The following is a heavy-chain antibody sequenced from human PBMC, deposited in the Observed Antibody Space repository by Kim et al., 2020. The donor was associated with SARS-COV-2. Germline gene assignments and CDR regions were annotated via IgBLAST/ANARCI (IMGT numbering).Heavy chain of an antibody. D-gene: IGHD5-18*01. J-gene: IGHJ4*02. CDR2: T. V-gene: IGHV3-23*01. CDR3: AKEYNYGYVDY. Sequence: TTYAVSVTVRLTISKDKSKNTLYLQRNSLRAEDTALYYCAKEYNYGYVDYWGQGTLVTVSS.